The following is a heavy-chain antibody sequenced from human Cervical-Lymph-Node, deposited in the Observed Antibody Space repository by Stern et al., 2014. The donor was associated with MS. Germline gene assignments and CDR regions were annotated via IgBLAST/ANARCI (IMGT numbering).Heavy chain of an antibody. CDR1: GYTFTSYG. V-gene: IGHV1-18*01. Sequence: QVQLGQSGAEVKKPGASVKVSCKASGYTFTSYGISWVRQAPGQGLEWMGWISAYNGNTNYAQKLQGRVTITTDTSTSTAYMELRSLRSDDTAVYYCARLVVPAAMLGWFDPWGQGTLVTVSS. CDR3: ARLVVPAAMLGWFDP. D-gene: IGHD2-2*01. CDR2: ISAYNGNT. J-gene: IGHJ5*02.